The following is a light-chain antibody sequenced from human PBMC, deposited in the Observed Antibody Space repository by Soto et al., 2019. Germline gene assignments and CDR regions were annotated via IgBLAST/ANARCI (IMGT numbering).Light chain of an antibody. CDR3: CSYAGDSTYV. Sequence: QSVLTQPASVSGSPGQSITISCTVTSSDVGSYNLVSWYQQHPGKAPKLMIYEVSKRPSGVSNRFSASKSGNTASLAISGLQAEDEADYYCCSYAGDSTYVLGSGTKVTVL. CDR1: SSDVGSYNL. V-gene: IGLV2-23*02. J-gene: IGLJ1*01. CDR2: EVS.